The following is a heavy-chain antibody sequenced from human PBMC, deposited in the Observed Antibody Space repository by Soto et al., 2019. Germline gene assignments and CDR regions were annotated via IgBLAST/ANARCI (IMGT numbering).Heavy chain of an antibody. V-gene: IGHV4-34*01. D-gene: IGHD3-22*01. Sequence: QVQLQQWGAGLLKPSETLSLTCAVYGGSFSGYYWSRIRQPPGKGLEWIGEINHSGSTNYNPSLKSRVSISVDTSKNQCSLKLSSVTAADTAVYYCARDYYDSSGRPTIDYWGQGTLVTVSS. CDR2: INHSGST. CDR3: ARDYYDSSGRPTIDY. CDR1: GGSFSGYY. J-gene: IGHJ4*02.